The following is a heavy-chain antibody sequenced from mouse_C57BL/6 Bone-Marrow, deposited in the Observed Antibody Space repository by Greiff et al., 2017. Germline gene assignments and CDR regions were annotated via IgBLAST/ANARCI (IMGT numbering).Heavy chain of an antibody. D-gene: IGHD2-1*01. CDR3: AREIYYGNYVLAMDY. V-gene: IGHV5-4*01. CDR2: ISDGGSYT. Sequence: EVHLVESGGGLVKPGGSLKLSCAASGFTFSSYAMSWVRQTPEKRLEWVATISDGGSYTYYPDNVKSRFTISRDNAKNNLYLQMSHLKSEDTAMYYCAREIYYGNYVLAMDYWGQGTSVTVSS. J-gene: IGHJ4*01. CDR1: GFTFSSYA.